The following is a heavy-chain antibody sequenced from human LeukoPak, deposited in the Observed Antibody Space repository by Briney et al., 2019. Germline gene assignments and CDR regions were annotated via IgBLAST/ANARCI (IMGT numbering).Heavy chain of an antibody. Sequence: GGSLRLSCAASGFTFSNACMSWVRQAPGKGLEWVGRIKSKTDSRTRNYAAHVKGRFTISRHDSNNTLYLQMYSLKTEDVAVYDCSTSRRITMIVVVMVYWGQGTLVTVSS. CDR2: IKSKTDSRTR. D-gene: IGHD3-22*01. CDR3: STSRRITMIVVVMVY. J-gene: IGHJ4*02. V-gene: IGHV3-15*01. CDR1: GFTFSNAC.